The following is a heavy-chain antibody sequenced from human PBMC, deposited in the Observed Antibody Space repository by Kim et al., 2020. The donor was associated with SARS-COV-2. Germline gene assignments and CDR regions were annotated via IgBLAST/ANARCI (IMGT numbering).Heavy chain of an antibody. V-gene: IGHV4-59*01. Sequence: YNPSLKSRVTIAVDTSKHQFSLKLSSVTAADTAVYYCAREVAALYNWFDPWGQGTLVTVSS. CDR3: AREVAALYNWFDP. D-gene: IGHD6-13*01. J-gene: IGHJ5*02.